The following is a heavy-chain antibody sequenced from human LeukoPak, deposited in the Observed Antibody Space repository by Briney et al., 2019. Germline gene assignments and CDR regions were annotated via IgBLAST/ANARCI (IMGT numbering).Heavy chain of an antibody. CDR1: VGSFSGYH. CDR3: ARGQGATVPKVGKNWFDP. J-gene: IGHJ5*02. D-gene: IGHD1-26*01. Sequence: SETLSLTCAVYVGSFSGYHWNWIRQPRGKGPEWIGEVNESGGTNINPSLRSRVILSVDTSMNQFSLKLISVTAADTGVYYCARGQGATVPKVGKNWFDPWGHGTRVIVSP. CDR2: VNESGGT. V-gene: IGHV4-34*01.